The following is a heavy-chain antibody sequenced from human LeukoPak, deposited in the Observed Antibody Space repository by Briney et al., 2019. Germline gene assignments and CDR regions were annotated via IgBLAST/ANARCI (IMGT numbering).Heavy chain of an antibody. CDR1: GGSISSYY. CDR2: ISYSGST. Sequence: SETLSLTCTVSGGSISSYYWSWIRQPPGKGLEWIGYISYSGSTNFNPSLKSRVTISVDTSKNQFSLRLSSVTAADTAVYYCARGLAVSIYYFDYWGQGTLVTASS. D-gene: IGHD3-16*02. V-gene: IGHV4-59*01. J-gene: IGHJ4*02. CDR3: ARGLAVSIYYFDY.